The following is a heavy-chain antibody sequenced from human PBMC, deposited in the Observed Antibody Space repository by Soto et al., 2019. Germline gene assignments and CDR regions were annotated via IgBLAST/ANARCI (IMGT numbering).Heavy chain of an antibody. D-gene: IGHD3-16*01. CDR2: VYWDDDK. Sequence: QITLNESGPTLVKPTQTLTLTCTFSGFSLSTRDVGVGWIRQPPGEALEWLGVVYWDDDKTYSPSLKSRLTLTKDTSKNQVGLRMTKVDPVDTATYYCAHCRGGVASFWGQGTLVTVSS. V-gene: IGHV2-5*02. J-gene: IGHJ4*02. CDR1: GFSLSTRDVG. CDR3: AHCRGGVASF.